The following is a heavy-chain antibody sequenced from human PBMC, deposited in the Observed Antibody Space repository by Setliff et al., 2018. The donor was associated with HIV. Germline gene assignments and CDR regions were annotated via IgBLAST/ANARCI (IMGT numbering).Heavy chain of an antibody. J-gene: IGHJ3*02. D-gene: IGHD3-3*01. V-gene: IGHV1-18*01. CDR1: GYTFSSYG. CDR2: ISAYNGNT. CDR3: ARGYYNFWSGYYDSRFPNPIDAFDI. Sequence: ASVKVSCKASGYTFSSYGISWVRQAPGQGVEWMGWISAYNGNTNYAQKLQGRVTMTTDTSMSTAYMELRSLRSDDTAVYYCARGYYNFWSGYYDSRFPNPIDAFDIWGQGTMVTVSS.